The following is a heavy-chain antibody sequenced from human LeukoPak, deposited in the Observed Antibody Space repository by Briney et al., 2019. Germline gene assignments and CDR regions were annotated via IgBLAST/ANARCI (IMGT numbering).Heavy chain of an antibody. Sequence: GGSLRLSCAVSGLTFSNAWMTWVRQVPGKGLEWVGRIKSKPDGGTTDYAASVKGRFTISRDGSKDTLYLQMNSLKTEDTAVYYCTKDPPYTGGRYFALWGRGTLVTVSS. CDR2: IKSKPDGGTT. V-gene: IGHV3-15*01. CDR1: GLTFSNAW. CDR3: TKDPPYTGGRYFAL. D-gene: IGHD1-14*01. J-gene: IGHJ2*01.